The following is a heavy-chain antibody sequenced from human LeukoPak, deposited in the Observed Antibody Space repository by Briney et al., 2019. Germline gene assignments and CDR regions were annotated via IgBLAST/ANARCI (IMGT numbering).Heavy chain of an antibody. D-gene: IGHD3/OR15-3a*01. CDR1: GFTFSSYS. J-gene: IGHJ4*02. CDR2: ISYDGSDK. Sequence: PGGSLRLSCAASGFTFSSYSMNWVRQAPGKGLEWVAVISYDGSDKYYADSVRGRFTISRDNSKNTLYLQMNSLRAEDTAVYYCAKDWTWHVKYFFDYWGQGTLVTVSS. CDR3: AKDWTWHVKYFFDY. V-gene: IGHV3-30*18.